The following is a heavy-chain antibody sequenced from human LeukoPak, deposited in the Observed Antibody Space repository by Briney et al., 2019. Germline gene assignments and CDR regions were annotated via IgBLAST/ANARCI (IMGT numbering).Heavy chain of an antibody. Sequence: KSGGSLRLSCAASGFTFSSYSMNWVRQAPGKGLEWVSSISSSSSYIYYADSVKGRFTISRDNAKNSLYLQMNSLRAEDTAVYYCARGYSPYSSSWGPWGQGTLVTVSS. CDR3: ARGYSPYSSSWGP. CDR1: GFTFSSYS. D-gene: IGHD6-13*01. V-gene: IGHV3-21*01. CDR2: ISSSSSYI. J-gene: IGHJ5*02.